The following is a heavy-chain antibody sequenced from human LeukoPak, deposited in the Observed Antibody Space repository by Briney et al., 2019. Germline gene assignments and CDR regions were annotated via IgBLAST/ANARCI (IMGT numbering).Heavy chain of an antibody. CDR2: ISSSSSTI. D-gene: IGHD3-10*01. CDR3: ARDHETYYYGSGSHDY. V-gene: IGHV3-48*04. CDR1: GFTFSSYS. Sequence: GGSLRLSCAASGFTFSSYSMNWVRQAPGKGLEWVSYISSSSSTIYYADSVKGRFTISRDNAKNSLYLQMNSLRAEDTAVYYCARDHETYYYGSGSHDYWGQGTLVTVSS. J-gene: IGHJ4*02.